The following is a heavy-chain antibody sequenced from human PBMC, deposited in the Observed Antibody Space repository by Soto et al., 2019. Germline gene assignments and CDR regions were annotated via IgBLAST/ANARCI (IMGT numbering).Heavy chain of an antibody. CDR3: ARDLAPYDSSAYYYYGMDV. J-gene: IGHJ6*02. Sequence: QVQLVESGGGVVQPGRSLRLSCAASGFTFSSYAMHWVRQAPGKGLEWVAVISYDGSNKYYADSVKGRFTISRDNYKNTLYLQMNSLRAEDTAVYYCARDLAPYDSSAYYYYGMDVWGQGTTVTVSS. CDR2: ISYDGSNK. V-gene: IGHV3-30-3*01. CDR1: GFTFSSYA. D-gene: IGHD3-22*01.